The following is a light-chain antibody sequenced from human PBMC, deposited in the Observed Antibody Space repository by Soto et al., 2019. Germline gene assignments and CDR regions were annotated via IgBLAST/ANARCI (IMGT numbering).Light chain of an antibody. J-gene: IGKJ4*01. CDR1: QTISNS. CDR2: GAS. CDR3: QPYNNWPLT. Sequence: ETLMTQSPATLSVSPGARATLYCRASQTISNSLAWYQQKPGQAPRLLIFGASTRATGVPTRFSGSRSGAEFTLTINSLQSEDFAVYYCQPYNNWPLTFGGGTKVDIK. V-gene: IGKV3-15*01.